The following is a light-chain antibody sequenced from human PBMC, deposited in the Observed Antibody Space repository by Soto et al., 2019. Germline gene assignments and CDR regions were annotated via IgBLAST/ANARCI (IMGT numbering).Light chain of an antibody. Sequence: QSVLTQPASVSGSPGQSITISCTGTSSDVGGYNYVSWYQQHPGKAPKLMLYEVSNRPSGVSNRFSGSKSDNTASLTISGLQAEDESDYYCASYTNNTTLVFGTGIKLTVL. J-gene: IGLJ1*01. CDR3: ASYTNNTTLV. CDR1: SSDVGGYNY. V-gene: IGLV2-14*01. CDR2: EVS.